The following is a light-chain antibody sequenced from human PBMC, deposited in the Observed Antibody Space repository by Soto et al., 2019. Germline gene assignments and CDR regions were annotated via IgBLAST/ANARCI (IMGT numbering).Light chain of an antibody. V-gene: IGKV3-15*01. CDR1: QSVNSN. J-gene: IGKJ2*02. Sequence: EIVMTQSPATLSVSPGERVTLSCRASQSVNSNLAWYQLKPGQAPRLLIYGASTRATGITARISGSGSGTEFTLTISSLQSEDFAVYFCQQYNNWPPGTFGQGTKLQIK. CDR3: QQYNNWPPGT. CDR2: GAS.